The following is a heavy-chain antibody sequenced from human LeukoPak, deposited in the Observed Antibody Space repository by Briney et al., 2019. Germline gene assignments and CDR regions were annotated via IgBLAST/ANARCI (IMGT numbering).Heavy chain of an antibody. D-gene: IGHD5-24*01. CDR3: AKGESITSAWFDS. CDR1: GFSFRSYG. V-gene: IGHV3-30*18. J-gene: IGHJ5*01. Sequence: GGSLRLSCAASGFSFRSYGMHWVRQAPGKGMEWVAVISSDEINEYYADSVKGRFTISRDNSKNTLYLQINSLRGEDTAVYYCAKGESITSAWFDSWGQGTLVTVSS. CDR2: ISSDEINE.